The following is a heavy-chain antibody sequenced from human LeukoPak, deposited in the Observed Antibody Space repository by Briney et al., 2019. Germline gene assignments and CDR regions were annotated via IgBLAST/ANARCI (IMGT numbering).Heavy chain of an antibody. J-gene: IGHJ4*01. D-gene: IGHD6-13*01. CDR2: IRQDGSET. CDR3: ARDGTAPGLYFDL. Sequence: GGSLRLSCAVSGFTFTDYWMNWVRQAPGKGLEWVASIRQDGSETSYVGSVKGRFTISRDNTKNSLYLQMSSLRDEDTAVYYCARDGTAPGLYFDLWGQGTLVTVSS. V-gene: IGHV3-7*01. CDR1: GFTFTDYW.